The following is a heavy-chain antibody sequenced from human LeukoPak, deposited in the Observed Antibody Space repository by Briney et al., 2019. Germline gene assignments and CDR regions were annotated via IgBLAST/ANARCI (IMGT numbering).Heavy chain of an antibody. CDR2: IRYDGSNK. Sequence: GGSLRLSCAASGFTFSSYGMHWVRQAPGKGLEWVAFIRYDGSNKYYADSVKGRFTISRDNSKNTLYPQMNSLRAEDTAVYYCAKDRGPSGYDHFDYWGQGTLVTVSS. D-gene: IGHD5-12*01. CDR1: GFTFSSYG. CDR3: AKDRGPSGYDHFDY. V-gene: IGHV3-30*02. J-gene: IGHJ4*02.